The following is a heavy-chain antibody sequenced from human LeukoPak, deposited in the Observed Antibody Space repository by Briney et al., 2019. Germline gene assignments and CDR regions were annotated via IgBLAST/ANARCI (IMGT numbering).Heavy chain of an antibody. CDR2: IYSGGST. CDR3: AGFGEWALGDV. CDR1: GFTVSSNY. Sequence: GGSLRLSCAASGFTVSSNYMSWVRRAPGKGLEWVSVIYSGGSTYYADSVKGRFTISRDNSKNTLYLQMNSLRAEDTAVYYCAGFGEWALGDVWGKGTTVTISS. D-gene: IGHD3-10*01. V-gene: IGHV3-66*01. J-gene: IGHJ6*04.